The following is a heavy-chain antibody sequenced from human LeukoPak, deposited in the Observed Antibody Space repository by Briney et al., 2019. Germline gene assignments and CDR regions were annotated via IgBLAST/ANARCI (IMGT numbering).Heavy chain of an antibody. D-gene: IGHD1-26*01. Sequence: GGSLRLSCAASGFTFSSYWMSWVRQAPGTGLEWVANIKQDGSEKYYVDSVKGRFTISRDSSRNTLFLHMNTLRAEDTAIYYCAKDRTVGASYWYFDLWGRGTLVTVSS. CDR1: GFTFSSYW. CDR2: IKQDGSEK. CDR3: AKDRTVGASYWYFDL. J-gene: IGHJ2*01. V-gene: IGHV3-7*03.